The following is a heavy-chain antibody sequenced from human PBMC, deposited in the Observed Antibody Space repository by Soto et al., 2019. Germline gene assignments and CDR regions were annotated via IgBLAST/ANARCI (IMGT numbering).Heavy chain of an antibody. CDR2: INHSGST. CDR3: ARVGYDFWSGGYYYYMDV. J-gene: IGHJ6*03. D-gene: IGHD3-3*01. Sequence: SETLSLTCAVYGGSFSGYYWSWIRQPPGKGLEWIGEINHSGSTNYNPSLKSRVTISVDTSKNQFSLKLSSVTAADTAVYYCARVGYDFWSGGYYYYMDVWGKGTKVTVSS. V-gene: IGHV4-34*01. CDR1: GGSFSGYY.